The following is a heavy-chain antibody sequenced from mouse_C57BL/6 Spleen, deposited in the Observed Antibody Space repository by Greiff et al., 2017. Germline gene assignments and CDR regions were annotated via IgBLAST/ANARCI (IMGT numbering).Heavy chain of an antibody. CDR2: IYPGDGDT. J-gene: IGHJ2*01. D-gene: IGHD2-3*01. Sequence: QVQLQQSGPELVKPGASVKISCTASGYAFSSSWMNWVQQRPGKGLEWIGRIYPGDGDTNYNGKLKGKDTLTSDKASSTAYMQLSSLTSEGSAVYFCARGNDVYSADYWGQGTTLTVSS. V-gene: IGHV1-82*01. CDR1: GYAFSSSW. CDR3: ARGNDVYSADY.